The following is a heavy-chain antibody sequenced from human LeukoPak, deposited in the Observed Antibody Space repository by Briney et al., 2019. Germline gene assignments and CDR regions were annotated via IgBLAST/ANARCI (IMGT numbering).Heavy chain of an antibody. J-gene: IGHJ6*03. D-gene: IGHD6-13*01. CDR3: AKVPGGYSSSWYAEYYYYMDV. CDR2: ISSSSSYI. V-gene: IGHV3-21*04. Sequence: GGSLRLSCAASGLTFSSYSMNWVRQAPGKGLEWVSSISSSSSYIYYADSVKGRFTISRDNSKNTLYLQMNSLRAEDTAVYYCAKVPGGYSSSWYAEYYYYMDVWGKGTTVTVSS. CDR1: GLTFSSYS.